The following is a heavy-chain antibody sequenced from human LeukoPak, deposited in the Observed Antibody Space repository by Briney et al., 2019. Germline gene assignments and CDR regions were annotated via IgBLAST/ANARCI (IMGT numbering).Heavy chain of an antibody. CDR2: IYDSGST. CDR3: ARRSSSWKNWFDP. D-gene: IGHD6-13*01. J-gene: IGHJ5*02. V-gene: IGHV4-59*01. Sequence: SETLSLTCTVSGGSISSYYWSWIRQPPGKGLEWIGYIYDSGSTNYNPSLKSRVTMSVDMSKNQFSLKLSSVTAADTAVYYCARRSSSWKNWFDPWGQGTLVTVSS. CDR1: GGSISSYY.